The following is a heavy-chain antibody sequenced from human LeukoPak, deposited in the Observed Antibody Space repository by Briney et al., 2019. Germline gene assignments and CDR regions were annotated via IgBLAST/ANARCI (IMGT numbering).Heavy chain of an antibody. J-gene: IGHJ4*02. CDR2: LTASGETT. CDR3: AANGESTDWHWNS. CDR1: GFTFSSYA. Sequence: GGSLRLSCAASGFTFSSYAMSWVRQAPGKGLEWVSALTASGETTYYADSVKGRFTISRDNSKNTLFLQMNSLRAEDTAVYYCAANGESTDWHWNSWGQGTLVTVSS. D-gene: IGHD3-9*01. V-gene: IGHV3-23*01.